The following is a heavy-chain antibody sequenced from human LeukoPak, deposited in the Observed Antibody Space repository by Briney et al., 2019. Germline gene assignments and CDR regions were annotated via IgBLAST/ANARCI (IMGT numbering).Heavy chain of an antibody. Sequence: SETLSLTCTVSGGSISSSSYYWGWIRQPPGKGLDWIGTIYYTGSTYYTPSLKSRVTISVDTSKDQFSLKLSSVTAADTAVYYCARVPEYYGMDVWGQGTTVTVSS. J-gene: IGHJ6*02. CDR2: IYYTGST. V-gene: IGHV4-39*07. CDR1: GGSISSSSYY. CDR3: ARVPEYYGMDV.